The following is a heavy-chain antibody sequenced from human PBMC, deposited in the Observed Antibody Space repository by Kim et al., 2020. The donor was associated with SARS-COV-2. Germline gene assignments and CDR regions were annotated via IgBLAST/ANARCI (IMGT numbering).Heavy chain of an antibody. J-gene: IGHJ5*02. V-gene: IGHV3-23*01. Sequence: AAVKGRFLIARDNSKNTLFLRMNSLRAEDTAVYYCARGLRLHSLGGDWLDPWGQGTLVSVSS. D-gene: IGHD3-16*01. CDR3: ARGLRLHSLGGDWLDP.